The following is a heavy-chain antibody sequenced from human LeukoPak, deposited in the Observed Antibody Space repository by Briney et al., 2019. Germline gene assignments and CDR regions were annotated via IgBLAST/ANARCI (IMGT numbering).Heavy chain of an antibody. Sequence: PSETLSLTCTVSGYSISSGYYWGWIRQPPGKGLEWIGSIYYSGSTTYYNPSLKSRVTISIDTSKNQFSLKLSSVTAADTAVYYCARDLTSWGQGTLVTVSS. CDR3: ARDLTS. CDR2: IYYSGSTT. D-gene: IGHD1-1*01. J-gene: IGHJ4*02. V-gene: IGHV4-38-2*02. CDR1: GYSISSGYY.